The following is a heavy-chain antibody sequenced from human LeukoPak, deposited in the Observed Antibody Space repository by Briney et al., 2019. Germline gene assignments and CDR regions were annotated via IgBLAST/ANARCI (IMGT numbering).Heavy chain of an antibody. V-gene: IGHV3-21*01. D-gene: IGHD2/OR15-2a*01. CDR2: ISSTSNYI. CDR3: ARGKTSQNIVTRKTYNWFDP. J-gene: IGHJ5*02. CDR1: GFTFSSYA. Sequence: PGGSLRLSCAASGFTFSSYAMHWVRQAPGKGLEWVSSISSTSNYIYYADSVKGRFTISRDNAKNSLYPQMKSLRAEDTAVYYCARGKTSQNIVTRKTYNWFDPWGQGTLVTVSS.